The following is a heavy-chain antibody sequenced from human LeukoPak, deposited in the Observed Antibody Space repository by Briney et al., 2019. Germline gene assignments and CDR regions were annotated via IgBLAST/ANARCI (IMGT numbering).Heavy chain of an antibody. CDR1: GFTFSSYA. CDR2: ISSSGTTI. D-gene: IGHD6-13*01. CDR3: ARVWGLAVAGGEIEY. Sequence: GGSLRLSCAASGFTFSSYAMSWVRQAPGKGLEWVSYISSSGTTIYYADSVKGRFTISRDNAKNSLYLQMNSLRDEDTAVYYCARVWGLAVAGGEIEYWGQGTLVTVSS. V-gene: IGHV3-48*02. J-gene: IGHJ4*02.